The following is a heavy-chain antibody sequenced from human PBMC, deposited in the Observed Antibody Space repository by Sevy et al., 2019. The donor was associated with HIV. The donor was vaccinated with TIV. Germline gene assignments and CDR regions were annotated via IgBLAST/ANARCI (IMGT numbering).Heavy chain of an antibody. CDR3: ASLSPFYHYMDV. CDR2: LYCEGTT. Sequence: SETQSLTCGVSGGSISSISNYWGWIRQPPGRELEWIGSLYCEGTTYYNPSLQSRVRISGNTSKNLFSLDLTSVTAADTAVYYCASLSPFYHYMDVWGKGTTVTVSS. V-gene: IGHV4-39*01. J-gene: IGHJ6*03. CDR1: GGSISSISNY.